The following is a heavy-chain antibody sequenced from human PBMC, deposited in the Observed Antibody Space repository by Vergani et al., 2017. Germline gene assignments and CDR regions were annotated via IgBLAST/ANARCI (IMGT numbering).Heavy chain of an antibody. Sequence: EVQLLESGGGLVQPGGSLRLSCAASGFTFSSYAMSWVRQAPGKGLEWVSAISGSGGSTYYAYSVKGRSTISRDNSKNTLYLQMNSLRAEDTAVYYCAKVGYSSRYFDYWGQGTLVTVSS. D-gene: IGHD6-13*01. J-gene: IGHJ4*02. CDR1: GFTFSSYA. V-gene: IGHV3-23*01. CDR3: AKVGYSSRYFDY. CDR2: ISGSGGST.